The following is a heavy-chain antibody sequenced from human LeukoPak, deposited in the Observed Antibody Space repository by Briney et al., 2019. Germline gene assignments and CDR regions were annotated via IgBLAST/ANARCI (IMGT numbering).Heavy chain of an antibody. V-gene: IGHV3-7*04. D-gene: IGHD3-3*01. CDR3: AGGDFWGGPYTDAFDV. CDR1: GFTFSDYW. Sequence: GGSLRLSCAASGFTFSDYWMSWVRQAPGKGLEWVANIQRDGREKHYIDSVKGRFTISRDNAKNSMYLQMNSLRADDTSVYYCAGGDFWGGPYTDAFDVWGQGTMVTVSS. J-gene: IGHJ3*01. CDR2: IQRDGREK.